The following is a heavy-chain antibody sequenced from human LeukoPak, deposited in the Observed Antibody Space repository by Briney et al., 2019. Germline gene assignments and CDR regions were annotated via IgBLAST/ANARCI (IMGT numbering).Heavy chain of an antibody. CDR3: ARKGSRRPSPEGV. CDR1: GFTFTNYW. V-gene: IGHV3-7*03. D-gene: IGHD1-14*01. Sequence: GGSLRLSCAASGFTFTNYWMSWVRQAPGKGLEWVADIKQDGSEKYYVDSVKGRFTISRDNAKNSLSLQMDSLRAEDTAVYLCARKGSRRPSPEGVWGQGTLVTVSS. J-gene: IGHJ4*02. CDR2: IKQDGSEK.